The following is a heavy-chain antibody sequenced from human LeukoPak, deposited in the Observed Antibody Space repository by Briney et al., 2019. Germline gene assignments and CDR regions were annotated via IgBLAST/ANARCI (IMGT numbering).Heavy chain of an antibody. Sequence: ASVKVSCKASGYTFSSYHVSWVRQAPGQGLEWMGWINTYDGNTNYVQNFQGRVAMTTDASTSTAYMELTNLRSDDTAVYYCARDFATWYFDYWGQGTLVTVSS. CDR3: ARDFATWYFDY. CDR2: INTYDGNT. J-gene: IGHJ4*02. V-gene: IGHV1-18*01. D-gene: IGHD2-15*01. CDR1: GYTFSSYH.